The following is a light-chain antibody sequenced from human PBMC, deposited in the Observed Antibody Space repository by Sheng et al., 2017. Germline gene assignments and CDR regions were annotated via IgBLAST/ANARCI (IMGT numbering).Light chain of an antibody. Sequence: DIQMTQSPSTLSASVGDTVTITCRASQSISMWLAWYQQKPGKAPKVLIYKASALETGVPSRFSGSGSGTEFTLTISSLQPEDFATYYCQQYNSFSPYSFGQGTKLEIK. J-gene: IGKJ2*03. V-gene: IGKV1-5*03. CDR1: QSISMW. CDR2: KAS. CDR3: QQYNSFSPYS.